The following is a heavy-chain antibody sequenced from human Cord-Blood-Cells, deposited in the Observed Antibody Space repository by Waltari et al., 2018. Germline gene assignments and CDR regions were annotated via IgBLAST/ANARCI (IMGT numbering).Heavy chain of an antibody. V-gene: IGHV1-24*01. CDR2: FDPEDGET. CDR1: GYTLTELS. Sequence: QVPLVQSGAEVKKPGASVKVSCKVSGYTLTELSMHWVRQAPGKGLEWMGGFDPEDGETIYAQKFQGRVTMTEDTSTDTAYMELSSLRSEDTAVYYCATGPMITFGGVIVNWFDPWGQGTLVTVSS. J-gene: IGHJ5*02. D-gene: IGHD3-16*02. CDR3: ATGPMITFGGVIVNWFDP.